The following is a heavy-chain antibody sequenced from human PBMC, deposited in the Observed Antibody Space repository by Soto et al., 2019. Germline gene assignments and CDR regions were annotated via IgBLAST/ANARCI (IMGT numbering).Heavy chain of an antibody. CDR2: IIPIFGTA. Sequence: VASVKVSCKASGGTFSSYAISWVRQAPGQGLEWMGGIIPIFGTANYAQKFQGRVTITADESTSTAYMELSSLRSEDTAVYYCARDPVVVVAATTYYYYYGMDVWGQGTTVTVSS. J-gene: IGHJ6*02. CDR3: ARDPVVVVAATTYYYYYGMDV. D-gene: IGHD2-15*01. V-gene: IGHV1-69*13. CDR1: GGTFSSYA.